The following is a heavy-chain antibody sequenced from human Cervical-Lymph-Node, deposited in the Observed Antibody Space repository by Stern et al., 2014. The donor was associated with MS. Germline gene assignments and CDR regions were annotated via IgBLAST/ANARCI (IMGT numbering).Heavy chain of an antibody. CDR2: IIPIFGTA. CDR3: ARDPPYGGNSGFVVFLY. CDR1: GGTFSSYA. Sequence: VQLEESGAELKKPGSSVKVSCKASGGTFSSYAISWGRKAPGQGLAWMGGIIPIFGTANYAQKFQGRVTITADESTSTAYMELSSLRSEDTAVYYCARDPPYGGNSGFVVFLYWGQGTLVTVSS. J-gene: IGHJ4*02. D-gene: IGHD4-23*01. V-gene: IGHV1-69*01.